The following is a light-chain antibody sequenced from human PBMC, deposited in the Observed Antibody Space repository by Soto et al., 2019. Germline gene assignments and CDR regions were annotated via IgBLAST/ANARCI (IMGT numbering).Light chain of an antibody. V-gene: IGKV1-5*03. J-gene: IGKJ4*01. CDR1: QSISTW. CDR3: QQYNTYPLT. CDR2: KAS. Sequence: DIQMTQSPSTLSASVGDRVTIACRASQSISTWLAWYQQKPGKAPKLLIYKASNLEGGVPSRFSGSGYGTEFTITISSLQPDDFATYYCQQYNTYPLTFGGGTTVEIK.